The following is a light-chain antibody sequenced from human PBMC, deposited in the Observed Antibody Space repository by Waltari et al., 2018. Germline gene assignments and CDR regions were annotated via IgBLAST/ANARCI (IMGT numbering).Light chain of an antibody. Sequence: QSALTQPASVSGSPEQSINISCTGTSSDVGGYNYVSWYQQHPGKAPKLMIYDVSNRPSGVSNRFSGSKSGNTASLTISGLQAEDEADYYCSSYTSSSTVVFGGGTKLTVL. CDR3: SSYTSSSTVV. CDR1: SSDVGGYNY. V-gene: IGLV2-14*03. CDR2: DVS. J-gene: IGLJ2*01.